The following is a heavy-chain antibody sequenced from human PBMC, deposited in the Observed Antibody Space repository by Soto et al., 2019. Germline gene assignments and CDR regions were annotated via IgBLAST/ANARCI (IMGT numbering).Heavy chain of an antibody. CDR2: SIPIFGTA. Sequence: QVQLMQSGAEVKKPASSVKVSCEASGGTFSNYGVSWVRQAPEQGLEWMGGSIPIFGTAAYTQKFQGRGAITADESTNIVYIELSSLTSEDTAVYYCARDHDSGGGLWEDFDSWGQGTLVTVSS. CDR3: ARDHDSGGGLWEDFDS. J-gene: IGHJ4*02. D-gene: IGHD6-19*01. CDR1: GGTFSNYG. V-gene: IGHV1-69*12.